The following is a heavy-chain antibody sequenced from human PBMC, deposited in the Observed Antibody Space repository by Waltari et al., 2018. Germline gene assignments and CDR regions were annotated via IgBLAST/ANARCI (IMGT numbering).Heavy chain of an antibody. V-gene: IGHV3-7*04. J-gene: IGHJ3*02. CDR1: GLPFSTYC. Sequence: EVQLVESGGGLVQPGGSLRLSCAASGLPFSTYCMTWVRQAPGKGMEWVANIKQDGSEKSYVDSVKGRFLNSRDNAKNSLSLQMNSLKAEDTAVYYCARPFRSGWYDGSFDIWGQGTMVTVSS. D-gene: IGHD6-19*01. CDR2: IKQDGSEK. CDR3: ARPFRSGWYDGSFDI.